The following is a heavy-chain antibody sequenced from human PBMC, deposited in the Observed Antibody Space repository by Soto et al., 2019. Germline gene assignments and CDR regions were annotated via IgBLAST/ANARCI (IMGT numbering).Heavy chain of an antibody. CDR2: ISDTGAST. CDR1: GFTFKESA. D-gene: IGHD6-19*01. J-gene: IGHJ4*02. Sequence: EVRLLEAGGGLKQPGGSLRLSCAASGFTFKESAMNWVRQAPGQGLEWVASISDTGASTWYAESVRGRLSISRDNSKNTLDLQMNSLRGEDTAVYYCAKGRGSGWAWYFDNWGQGTLVTVAS. V-gene: IGHV3-23*01. CDR3: AKGRGSGWAWYFDN.